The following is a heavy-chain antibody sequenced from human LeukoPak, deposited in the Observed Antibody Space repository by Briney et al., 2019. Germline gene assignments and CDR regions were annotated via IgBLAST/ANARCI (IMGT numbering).Heavy chain of an antibody. D-gene: IGHD1-1*01. Sequence: GGSLRLSCAASGFTFSTYWMTWVRQAPGKGLEWVANINQDGSEKYYVDSVRGRFTISRDNAKNSLYLQMNSLRAEDTAVYYCARFRTTLSWGQGTLVTVSS. CDR2: INQDGSEK. J-gene: IGHJ5*02. CDR3: ARFRTTLS. V-gene: IGHV3-7*01. CDR1: GFTFSTYW.